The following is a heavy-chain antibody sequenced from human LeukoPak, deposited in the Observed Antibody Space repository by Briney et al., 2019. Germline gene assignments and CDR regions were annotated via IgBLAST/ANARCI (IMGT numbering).Heavy chain of an antibody. Sequence: GGSLRLSCAASGFTFSSYSMNWVRQAPGKGLEWVSSISSSSSYIYYADSVSGRFTISRENAKNSLYLQMNSLRAEDTAVYYCARGGTSCCYFDYWGQGTLVTVSS. D-gene: IGHD2-2*01. CDR2: ISSSSSYI. CDR3: ARGGTSCCYFDY. CDR1: GFTFSSYS. V-gene: IGHV3-21*01. J-gene: IGHJ4*02.